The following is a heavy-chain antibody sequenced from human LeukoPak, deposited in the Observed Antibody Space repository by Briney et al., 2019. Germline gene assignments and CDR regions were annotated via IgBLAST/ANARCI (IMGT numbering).Heavy chain of an antibody. CDR2: IYHSGST. D-gene: IGHD3-10*01. J-gene: IGHJ5*02. V-gene: IGHV4-4*02. CDR3: ARGRRVTTMVRGVIIVSVWFDP. Sequence: SETLSLTCAVSGGSISSSNWWSWVRQPPGKGLEWIGEIYHSGSTNYNPSLKSRVTISVDTSKNQFSLKLSSVTAADTAVYYCARGRRVTTMVRGVIIVSVWFDPWGQGTLVTVSS. CDR1: GGSISSSNW.